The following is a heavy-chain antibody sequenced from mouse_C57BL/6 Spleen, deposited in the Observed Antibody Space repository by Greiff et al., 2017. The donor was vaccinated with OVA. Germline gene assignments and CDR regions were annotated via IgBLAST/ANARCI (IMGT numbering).Heavy chain of an antibody. CDR3: ARSDGPVDY. CDR1: GYAFTNYL. J-gene: IGHJ4*01. D-gene: IGHD2-3*01. CDR2: INPGSGGT. V-gene: IGHV1-54*01. Sequence: VQLQQSGAELVRPGPSVKVSCKASGYAFTNYLIEWVKQRPGQGLEWIGVINPGSGGTNYNEKFKGKATLTADKSSSTAYMQLSSLTSEDSAVYFCARSDGPVDYWGQGTSVTVSS.